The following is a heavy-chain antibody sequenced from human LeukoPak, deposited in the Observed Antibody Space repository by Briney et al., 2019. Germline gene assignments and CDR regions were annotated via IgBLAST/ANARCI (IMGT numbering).Heavy chain of an antibody. CDR2: ISSSSSYI. V-gene: IGHV3-21*01. J-gene: IGHJ4*02. CDR3: ARDRDPYGGKPFAY. D-gene: IGHD4/OR15-4a*01. Sequence: GGSLRLSCAASGFTFSSYSMNWVRQAPGKGLDWVASISSSSSYIYYADSVKGRFTISRDNATSSLSLQMNSLRAEDTAVYYCARDRDPYGGKPFAYWGQGPLVTVSS. CDR1: GFTFSSYS.